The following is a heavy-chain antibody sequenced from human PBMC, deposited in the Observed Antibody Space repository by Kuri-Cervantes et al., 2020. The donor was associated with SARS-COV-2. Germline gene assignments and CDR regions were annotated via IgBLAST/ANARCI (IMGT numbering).Heavy chain of an antibody. CDR1: GFTFSRDT. Sequence: GGSLRLSCAASGFTFSRDTMYWVRQAPGKGLVWVSRMNGDGRSITYADSVKGRFTISRDNAKNTLYLQMNSLRAEDTAVYYCAREQAAGNYYYYGMDVWGQGTTVTVSS. CDR3: AREQAAGNYYYYGMDV. V-gene: IGHV3-74*01. D-gene: IGHD6-13*01. J-gene: IGHJ6*02. CDR2: MNGDGRSI.